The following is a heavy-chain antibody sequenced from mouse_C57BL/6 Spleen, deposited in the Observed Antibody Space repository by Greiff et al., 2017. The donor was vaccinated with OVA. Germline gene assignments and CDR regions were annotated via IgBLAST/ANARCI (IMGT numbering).Heavy chain of an antibody. CDR3: ARGVAGDYGYFED. D-gene: IGHD1-1*01. V-gene: IGHV1-9*01. CDR1: GYTFTGYW. CDR2: ILPGSGST. Sequence: VQLQQSGAELMKPGASVKLSCKASGYTFTGYWIAWVKQRPGHGLEWIGEILPGSGSTNYNEKFKGKATLTADTSSNTAYMQLSRLRTEDSAIYYGARGVAGDYGYFEDWGKGTTLTVSS. J-gene: IGHJ1*03.